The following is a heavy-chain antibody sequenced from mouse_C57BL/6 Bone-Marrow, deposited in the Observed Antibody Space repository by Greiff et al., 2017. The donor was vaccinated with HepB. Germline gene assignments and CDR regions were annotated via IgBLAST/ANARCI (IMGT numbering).Heavy chain of an antibody. CDR3: ARSGYDYDEVDFDY. V-gene: IGHV1-53*01. CDR1: GYTFTSYW. Sequence: QVQLQQPGTELVKPGASVKLSCKASGYTFTSYWMHWVKQRPGQGLEWIGNINPSNGGTNYNEKFKSKATLTVDNSSSTAYMQLSSLTSEDSAVYYCARSGYDYDEVDFDYWGQGTTLTVSS. J-gene: IGHJ2*01. CDR2: INPSNGGT. D-gene: IGHD2-4*01.